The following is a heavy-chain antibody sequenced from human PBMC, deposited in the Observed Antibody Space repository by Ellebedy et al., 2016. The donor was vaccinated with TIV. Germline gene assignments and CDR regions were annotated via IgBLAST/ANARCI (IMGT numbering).Heavy chain of an antibody. Sequence: PGGSLRLSCTASGVTFSSSWMHWVRQAPGKGLVWLSCINTDGSSTTYVDSVKGRFTISRDNARNSLYLQMNSLRDEDTAVYHCARDWGDLRTRPFDHWGQGTLVTVSS. CDR3: ARDWGDLRTRPFDH. CDR2: INTDGSST. V-gene: IGHV3-74*01. J-gene: IGHJ4*02. D-gene: IGHD3-16*01. CDR1: GVTFSSSW.